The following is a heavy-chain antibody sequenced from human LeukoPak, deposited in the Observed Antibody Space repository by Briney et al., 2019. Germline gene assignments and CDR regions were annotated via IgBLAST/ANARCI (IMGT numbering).Heavy chain of an antibody. Sequence: GGSLRLSSTASGFSLSSHWMSWVRQAPGKGLEWVANINQEGGEKYYVDSVKGRCTISIDNAKNSLYLQTNSLRADDTAVYYCPRRLVGGTTVFDYWGQGTLVTVSS. CDR1: GFSLSSHW. CDR2: INQEGGEK. CDR3: PRRLVGGTTVFDY. J-gene: IGHJ4*02. V-gene: IGHV3-7*01. D-gene: IGHD1-26*01.